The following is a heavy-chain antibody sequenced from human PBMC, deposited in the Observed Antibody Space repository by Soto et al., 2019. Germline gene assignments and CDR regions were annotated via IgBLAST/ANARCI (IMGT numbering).Heavy chain of an antibody. Sequence: EVQLVESGGGLVQPGGSLKLSCAASGFTFSGSAMHWVRQASGKGLEWVGRIRSKANSYATAYAASVKGRFTISRDDSKNTAYLQMNSLKTEDTAVYYCTRIGSSWSYWGQGTLVTVSS. CDR2: IRSKANSYAT. D-gene: IGHD6-13*01. J-gene: IGHJ4*02. CDR3: TRIGSSWSY. CDR1: GFTFSGSA. V-gene: IGHV3-73*02.